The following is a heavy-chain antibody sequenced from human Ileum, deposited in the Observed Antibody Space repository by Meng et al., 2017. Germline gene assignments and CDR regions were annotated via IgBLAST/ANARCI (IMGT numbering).Heavy chain of an antibody. Sequence: QVQLQESGPGLVNPSQTPSLTCSVSVGSMRSSDNYWSWIRQPPGKGLEWIGYIYYSGSTYYTPSLKSRVTISVDTSTNQFSLKLISVTAADTAVYYCARRAHYGDPPRWGQGTLVTVSS. V-gene: IGHV4-30-4*01. CDR2: IYYSGST. CDR3: ARRAHYGDPPR. D-gene: IGHD4-17*01. J-gene: IGHJ4*02. CDR1: VGSMRSSDNY.